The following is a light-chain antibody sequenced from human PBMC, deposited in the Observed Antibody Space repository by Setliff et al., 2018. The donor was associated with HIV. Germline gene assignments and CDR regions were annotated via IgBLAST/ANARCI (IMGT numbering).Light chain of an antibody. CDR1: SRDVGGGSNY. CDR3: CSFTSSNTYV. V-gene: IGLV2-14*03. J-gene: IGLJ1*01. Sequence: QSVLAQAASVSGSPGQSITMSCTGTSRDVGGGSNYVSWFQQHPGKAPKLIIFDVNKRPSGVSDRFSASKSGNTASLTISGLQADDEAEYYCCSFTSSNTYVFGTGTKVTVL. CDR2: DVN.